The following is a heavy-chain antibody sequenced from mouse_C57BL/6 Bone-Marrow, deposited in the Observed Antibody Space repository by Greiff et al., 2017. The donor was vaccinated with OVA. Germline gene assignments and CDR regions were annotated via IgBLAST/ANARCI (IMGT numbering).Heavy chain of an antibody. CDR2: IYPRDGST. J-gene: IGHJ3*01. CDR3: ASEYGYYGFAY. V-gene: IGHV1-78*01. D-gene: IGHD2-10*02. Sequence: VQVVESDAELVKPGASVKISCKVSGYTFTDHTIHWMKQRPEQGLEWIGYIYPRDGSTKYNEKFKGKATLTADKSSSTAYMQLNSLTSEDSAVYFCASEYGYYGFAYWGQGTLVTVSA. CDR1: GYTFTDHT.